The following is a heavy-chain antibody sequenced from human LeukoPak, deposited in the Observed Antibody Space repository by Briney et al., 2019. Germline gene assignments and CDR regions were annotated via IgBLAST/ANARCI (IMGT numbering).Heavy chain of an antibody. V-gene: IGHV1-69*02. CDR1: GGTFSSYT. J-gene: IGHJ3*02. CDR2: IIPILGIA. CDR3: ARKQGGMVGANGDDI. D-gene: IGHD1-26*01. Sequence: SVKVSCKASGGTFSSYTISWVRQAPGQGLEWMGRIIPILGIANYAQKFQGRVTITADKSTSTAYMELSSLRAEDTAVYYCARKQGGMVGANGDDIWGQGTMVTVSS.